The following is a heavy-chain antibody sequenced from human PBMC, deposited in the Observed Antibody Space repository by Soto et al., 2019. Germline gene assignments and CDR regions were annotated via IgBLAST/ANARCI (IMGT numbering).Heavy chain of an antibody. CDR1: GGSISSYY. D-gene: IGHD3-3*01. CDR3: GKSYYDFWSGYVRDAFDI. CDR2: IYYSGST. Sequence: PSETLSLTCTVSGGSISSYYWSWIRQPPGKGLEWIGYIYYSGSTNYNPSLKSRVTISVDTSKNQFSLKLSSVTAADTAVYYCGKSYYDFWSGYVRDAFDIWGQGTMVTVSS. V-gene: IGHV4-59*01. J-gene: IGHJ3*02.